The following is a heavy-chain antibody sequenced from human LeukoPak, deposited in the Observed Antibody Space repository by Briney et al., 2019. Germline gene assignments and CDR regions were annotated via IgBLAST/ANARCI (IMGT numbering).Heavy chain of an antibody. D-gene: IGHD3-9*01. Sequence: GGSLRLSCAASGLTFSRYWMTWFRQAPGKGLEWVSYISGTTSTIYYADSVRGRFTISRDNARNSLYLQMNSLRDEDTALYYCARSTGHFDYWGQGTLVTVSS. CDR3: ARSTGHFDY. CDR2: ISGTTSTI. J-gene: IGHJ4*02. CDR1: GLTFSRYW. V-gene: IGHV3-48*02.